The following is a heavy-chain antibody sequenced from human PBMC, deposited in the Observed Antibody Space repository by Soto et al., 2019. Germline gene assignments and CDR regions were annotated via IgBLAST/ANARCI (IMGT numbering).Heavy chain of an antibody. CDR2: IYPGDSDT. CDR3: ARRYSSSSGDAFDI. J-gene: IGHJ3*02. D-gene: IGHD6-13*01. Sequence: GESMKVSCKGSGYRITSYWSGWVSQMPGKGLEWMGIIYPGDSDTRYSPSFQGQVTISADKSISTAYLQWSSLKASDTAMYYCARRYSSSSGDAFDIWGQGTMVTVSS. V-gene: IGHV5-51*01. CDR1: GYRITSYW.